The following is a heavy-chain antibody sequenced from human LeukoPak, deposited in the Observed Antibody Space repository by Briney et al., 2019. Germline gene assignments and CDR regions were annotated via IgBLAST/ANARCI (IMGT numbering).Heavy chain of an antibody. D-gene: IGHD4-17*01. J-gene: IGHJ5*02. CDR1: GGSFSGYY. CDR2: INHSGST. Sequence: TSETLSLTCAVYGGSFSGYYWSWIRQPPGKGLEWIGEINHSGSTNYNPSLKSRVTISVDTSKNQFSLKLSSVTAADTAVYYCARGPLRTNNWFDPWGQGTLVTVSS. CDR3: ARGPLRTNNWFDP. V-gene: IGHV4-34*01.